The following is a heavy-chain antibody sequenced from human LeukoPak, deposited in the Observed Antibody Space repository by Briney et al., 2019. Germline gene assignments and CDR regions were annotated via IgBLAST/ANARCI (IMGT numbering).Heavy chain of an antibody. Sequence: PSETLSLTCSVYGGSFSGFYWNWIRQPPGKGLEWIGEINHSGSTHYSPSLKSRLSISVDPSKNQFSLKLSSVTAADTAVYYCARGGGYCTNNVFPPWFDPWGQGALVTVSS. D-gene: IGHD2-8*01. CDR1: GGSFSGFY. CDR3: ARGGGYCTNNVFPPWFDP. J-gene: IGHJ5*02. CDR2: INHSGST. V-gene: IGHV4-34*01.